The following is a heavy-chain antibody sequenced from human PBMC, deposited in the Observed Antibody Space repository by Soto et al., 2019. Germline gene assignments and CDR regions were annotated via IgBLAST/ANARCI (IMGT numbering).Heavy chain of an antibody. D-gene: IGHD2-21*02. CDR3: ARQRTTVVTQAYFDH. J-gene: IGHJ4*02. Sequence: KTSETLSLTCIVSGESISSSSYYWGWIRQPPGKGLEWIGSIYYSGRTYYNPSFKGRVTISIDTSKTQFSLKLSSVTATDTAVYYCARQRTTVVTQAYFDHWGQGALVTVSS. CDR1: GESISSSSYY. V-gene: IGHV4-39*01. CDR2: IYYSGRT.